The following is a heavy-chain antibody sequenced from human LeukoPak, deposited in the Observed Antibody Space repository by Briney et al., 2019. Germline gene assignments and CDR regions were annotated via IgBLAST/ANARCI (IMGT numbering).Heavy chain of an antibody. CDR1: GFTLSVYY. J-gene: IGHJ4*02. V-gene: IGHV3-11*03. D-gene: IGHD2-21*02. CDR3: ARKLGGSQCGGDCFFDH. CDR2: ISSTGSYT. Sequence: PGGSLRLSCEASGFTLSVYYMSWFRQAPGKGLGWIGYISSTGSYTTYADSVRGRFTISRDNAKSLLFLQMNNLRAEDTAIYYCARKLGGSQCGGDCFFDHWGQGTLVAVSS.